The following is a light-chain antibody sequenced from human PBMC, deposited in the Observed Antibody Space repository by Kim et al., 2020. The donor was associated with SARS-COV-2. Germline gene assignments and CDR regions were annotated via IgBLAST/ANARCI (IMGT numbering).Light chain of an antibody. J-gene: IGKJ2*01. Sequence: DIQLTQSPSFLSASVGDRVTITCRASQGIARYLAWYQQKPGKAPNLLIHGASTLQSGVSSRFSGSGSWTEFTLTIGSLQPEDSAIYYCQQFNSYPYSFGQGTKLEI. CDR3: QQFNSYPYS. V-gene: IGKV1-9*01. CDR2: GAS. CDR1: QGIARY.